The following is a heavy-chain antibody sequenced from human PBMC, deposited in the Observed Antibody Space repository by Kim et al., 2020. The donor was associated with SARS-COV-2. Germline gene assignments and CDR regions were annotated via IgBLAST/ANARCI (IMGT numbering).Heavy chain of an antibody. D-gene: IGHD5-18*01. V-gene: IGHV3-9*01. J-gene: IGHJ4*02. Sequence: DSVKGLFTISRDNAKNSLYLQMNSLRAEDTALYYCAKDIKAAMVSPFDYWGQGTLVTVSS. CDR3: AKDIKAAMVSPFDY.